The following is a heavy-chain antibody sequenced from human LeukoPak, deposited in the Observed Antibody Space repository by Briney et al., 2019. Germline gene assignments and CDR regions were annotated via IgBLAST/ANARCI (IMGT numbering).Heavy chain of an antibody. CDR2: ISDYNGNT. J-gene: IGHJ4*02. Sequence: ASVKFSCKASGYTFTSYGISWVRQAPGQGIECMGWISDYNGNTNYAQKLQGRVTMTTDTSTSTAYMALRSLRSDDTAVYYCARFAFGGVIGHFDYWGQGTLVTVSS. CDR1: GYTFTSYG. CDR3: ARFAFGGVIGHFDY. D-gene: IGHD3-16*01. V-gene: IGHV1-18*01.